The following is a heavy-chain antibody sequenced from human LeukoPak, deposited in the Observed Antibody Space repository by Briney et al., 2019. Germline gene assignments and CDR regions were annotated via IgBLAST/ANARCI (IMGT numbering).Heavy chain of an antibody. CDR3: VRDGGVSGYDLLDY. V-gene: IGHV3-7*01. D-gene: IGHD5-12*01. J-gene: IGHJ4*02. CDR2: INQDGSKE. CDR1: GFTFSTYA. Sequence: GGSLRLSCAASGFTFSTYAMHWVRQAPGKGLEWVAHINQDGSKEYYMDSVKARFTISRDNAKNSLSLQMNSLRAEDTAVYYCVRDGGVSGYDLLDYWGQGTLVTVSS.